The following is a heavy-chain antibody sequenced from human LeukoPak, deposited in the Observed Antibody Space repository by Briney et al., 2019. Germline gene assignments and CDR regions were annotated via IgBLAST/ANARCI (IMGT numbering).Heavy chain of an antibody. J-gene: IGHJ4*02. CDR1: GFTFSSNA. V-gene: IGHV3-23*01. CDR3: AKPRGSTFNYYFDY. CDR2: ISGSGGST. Sequence: PGGSQRLSCTASGFTFSSNAMSWVRQAPGKGLEWVSGISGSGGSTYYADSVKGRLTISRDNSKNTLYLQMNSLRAEDTAVYYCAKPRGSTFNYYFDYWGQGTLVTVSS. D-gene: IGHD5-24*01.